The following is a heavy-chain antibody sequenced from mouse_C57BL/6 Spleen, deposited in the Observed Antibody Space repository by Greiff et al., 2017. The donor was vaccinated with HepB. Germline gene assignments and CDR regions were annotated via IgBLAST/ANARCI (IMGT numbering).Heavy chain of an antibody. J-gene: IGHJ3*01. CDR3: ASSYGYDGAWFAY. D-gene: IGHD2-2*01. CDR2: IWGVGST. V-gene: IGHV2-6*01. CDR1: GFSLTSYG. Sequence: VQGVESGPGLVAPSQSLSITCTVSGFSLTSYGVDWVRQSPGKGLEWLGVIWGVGSTNYNSALKSRLSISKDNSKSQVFLKMNSLQTDDTAMYYCASSYGYDGAWFAYWGQGTLVTVSA.